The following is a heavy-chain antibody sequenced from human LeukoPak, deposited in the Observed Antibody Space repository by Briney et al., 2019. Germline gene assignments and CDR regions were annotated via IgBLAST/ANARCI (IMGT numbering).Heavy chain of an antibody. CDR2: ISGSGGST. J-gene: IGHJ6*03. CDR1: GFTFSSYA. D-gene: IGHD2-2*02. Sequence: PGGSLRLSCAASGFTFSSYAMSWVRQAPGKGLEWVSAISGSGGSTYYADSVKGRFTISRDNSKNTLYLQMNSLRAEDTAVYYCAKDACSSTSCYTGGYYYYMDVWGKGTTVTVSS. CDR3: AKDACSSTSCYTGGYYYYMDV. V-gene: IGHV3-23*01.